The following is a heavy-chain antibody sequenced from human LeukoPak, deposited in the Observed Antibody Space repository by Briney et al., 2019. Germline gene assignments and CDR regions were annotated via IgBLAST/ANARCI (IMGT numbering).Heavy chain of an antibody. CDR1: GFSLSTSGMR. CDR3: ARNGYRSPWYRDYFDY. J-gene: IGHJ4*02. CDR2: IDWDDDK. V-gene: IGHV2-70*04. D-gene: IGHD6-13*01. Sequence: SGPTLVNPTQTVTLTCTFSGFSLSTSGMRVSWIRQPPGKALARLARIDWDDDKFYSTSLKTRLTISNDTSKNQVVLTMPNTEPVATATYYCARNGYRSPWYRDYFDYWGQGTLVTVTS.